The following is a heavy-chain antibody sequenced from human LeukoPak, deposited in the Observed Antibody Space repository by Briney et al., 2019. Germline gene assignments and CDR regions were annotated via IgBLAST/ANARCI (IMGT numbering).Heavy chain of an antibody. Sequence: SQTLSLTCIVSGNSIGSGDYYWSWVRQPPGKGLEWIAYIHYSGSTYYNPSLKSRVAMSIDTSTNQFSLKLDSVTAADTAVYYCARVSPGSLWFDPWGQGTLVTVSS. CDR3: ARVSPGSLWFDP. D-gene: IGHD3-10*01. J-gene: IGHJ5*02. CDR1: GNSIGSGDYY. CDR2: IHYSGST. V-gene: IGHV4-30-4*01.